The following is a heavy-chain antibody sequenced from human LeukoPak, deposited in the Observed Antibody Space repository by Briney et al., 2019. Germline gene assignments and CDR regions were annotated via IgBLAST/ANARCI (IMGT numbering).Heavy chain of an antibody. V-gene: IGHV1-18*01. D-gene: IGHD3-10*01. J-gene: IGHJ5*02. CDR3: ARAGTGYYASGRGWFGP. CDR2: ISTYNGNT. CDR1: GYTFTSYD. Sequence: ASVKVSCKASGYTFTSYDITWVRQAPGQGLEWMGWISTYNGNTNYAQKFQGRVTMTTDTSTSTAYMELRSLRSDDTAVYYCARAGTGYYASGRGWFGPWGQGTLVTVSS.